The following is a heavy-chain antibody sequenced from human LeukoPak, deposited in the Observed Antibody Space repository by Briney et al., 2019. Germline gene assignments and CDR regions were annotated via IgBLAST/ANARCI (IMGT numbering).Heavy chain of an antibody. V-gene: IGHV1-69*06. CDR3: ARDRFPYYDILTGYYNFDY. CDR1: GGTFSSYA. J-gene: IGHJ4*02. CDR2: IIPIFGTA. Sequence: GASVKVSCKASGGTFSSYAISWVRQAPGQGLEWMGGIIPIFGTASYAQKFQGRVTITADKSTSTAYMELSSLRSEDTAVYYCARDRFPYYDILTGYYNFDYWGQGTLVTVSS. D-gene: IGHD3-9*01.